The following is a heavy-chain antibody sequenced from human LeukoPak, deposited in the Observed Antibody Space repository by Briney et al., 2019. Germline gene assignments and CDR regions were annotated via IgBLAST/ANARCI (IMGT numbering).Heavy chain of an antibody. CDR1: GASISSSYY. J-gene: IGHJ4*02. V-gene: IGHV4-39*01. D-gene: IGHD5-18*01. CDR2: LYYSGST. Sequence: PSETLSLTCTVSGASISSSYYWGWIRQPPGKGLEWIGSLYYSGSTYYNPSFKSRVTISADTSKNQFSLKVTSVTAADTAVYYCAGVTGFDYWGQGTLVTVSS. CDR3: AGVTGFDY.